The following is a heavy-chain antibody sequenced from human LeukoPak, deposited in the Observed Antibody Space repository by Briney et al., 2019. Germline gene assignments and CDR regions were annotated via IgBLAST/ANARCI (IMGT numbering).Heavy chain of an antibody. CDR1: GFTFSSYA. D-gene: IGHD4-17*01. CDR3: AKDPSHYGDYTEYFHH. Sequence: GSLRLSCAASGFTFSSYAMSWVRQAPGKGLECVSGITGSGKSTYYADSVKGRFTISRDNSKNTLYLQMNSLRADDTAVYYCAKDPSHYGDYTEYFHHWGQGTLVTVSS. CDR2: ITGSGKST. J-gene: IGHJ1*01. V-gene: IGHV3-23*01.